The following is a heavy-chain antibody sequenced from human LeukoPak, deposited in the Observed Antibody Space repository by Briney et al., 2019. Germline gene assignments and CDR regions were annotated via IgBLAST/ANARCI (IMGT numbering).Heavy chain of an antibody. CDR2: INPNSGGT. CDR1: GYTFTGYH. J-gene: IGHJ4*02. D-gene: IGHD3-9*01. CDR3: ARVLTYYDILTGPWGFDY. Sequence: ASVKVSCKASGYTFTGYHMHWVRQAPGQGLEWMGWINPNSGGTNYAQKFQGRVTMTRDTSIGTAYMELSRLRSDDTAVYYCARVLTYYDILTGPWGFDYWGQGTLVTVSS. V-gene: IGHV1-2*02.